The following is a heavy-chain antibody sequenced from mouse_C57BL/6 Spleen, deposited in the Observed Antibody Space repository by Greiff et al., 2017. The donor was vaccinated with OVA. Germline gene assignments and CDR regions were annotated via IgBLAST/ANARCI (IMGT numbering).Heavy chain of an antibody. V-gene: IGHV1-82*01. CDR1: GYAFSSSW. Sequence: QVQLQQSGPELVKPGASVKISCKASGYAFSSSWMNWVKQRPGKGLEWIGRIYPGDGDTNYNGKFKGKATLTADKSSSTAYMQLSSLTSEDSAVYFCARSDGYDGVDYWGQGTTLTVSS. CDR2: IYPGDGDT. D-gene: IGHD2-2*01. CDR3: ARSDGYDGVDY. J-gene: IGHJ2*01.